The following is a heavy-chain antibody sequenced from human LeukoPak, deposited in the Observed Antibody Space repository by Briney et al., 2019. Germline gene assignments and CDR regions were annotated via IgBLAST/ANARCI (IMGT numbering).Heavy chain of an antibody. J-gene: IGHJ3*02. CDR1: GGSFSGYY. Sequence: PSETLSLTCAVYGGSFSGYYWSWIRQPPGKGLEWIGEINHSGSANYNPSLKSRVTISVDTSKNQFSLKLSSVTAADTAVYYCARRDFSGYYDSSGYLDAFDIWGQGTMVTVSS. D-gene: IGHD3-22*01. CDR2: INHSGSA. CDR3: ARRDFSGYYDSSGYLDAFDI. V-gene: IGHV4-34*01.